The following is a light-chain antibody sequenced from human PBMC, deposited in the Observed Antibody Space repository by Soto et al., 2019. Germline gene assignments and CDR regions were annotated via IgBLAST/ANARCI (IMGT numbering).Light chain of an antibody. Sequence: QSALAQPSSVSGSPGQSITISCTGTSTDVGGYNYVSWYQHHPGKGPKLIIYEVSNRPSGVSDRFSGSKSGNKASLIISNLEAEDESDYYCGSYTSNDTPFVFGTGTKVTV. J-gene: IGLJ1*01. CDR1: STDVGGYNY. CDR2: EVS. V-gene: IGLV2-14*01. CDR3: GSYTSNDTPFV.